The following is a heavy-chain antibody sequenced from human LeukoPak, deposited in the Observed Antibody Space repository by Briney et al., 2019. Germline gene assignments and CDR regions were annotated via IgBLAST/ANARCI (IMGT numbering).Heavy chain of an antibody. J-gene: IGHJ4*02. CDR2: IIPVFGTA. D-gene: IGHD3-22*01. CDR3: ASYYDSSGAPFDY. CDR1: GGTFSSYA. V-gene: IGHV1-69*05. Sequence: SVKVSCKASGGTFSSYAISWVRQAPGQGLEWMGGIIPVFGTANYAQKFQGRVTITTDESTSTAYMELSSLRSEDTAVYYCASYYDSSGAPFDYWGQGTLVTVSS.